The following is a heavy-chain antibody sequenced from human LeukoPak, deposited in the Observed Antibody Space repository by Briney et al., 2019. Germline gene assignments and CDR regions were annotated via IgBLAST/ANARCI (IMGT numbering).Heavy chain of an antibody. V-gene: IGHV5-51*01. Sequence: GVSLKISCKGSGYSFTNYWIGWVRQTPGKGLEWMGTIYPGDSESRYSPSFQGQVTVSADKSVNTAYLQWNSLKASDTAIYYCARQYDLLAGPYYFDFWGQGTLVTVSS. CDR1: GYSFTNYW. J-gene: IGHJ4*02. CDR3: ARQYDLLAGPYYFDF. D-gene: IGHD3/OR15-3a*01. CDR2: IYPGDSES.